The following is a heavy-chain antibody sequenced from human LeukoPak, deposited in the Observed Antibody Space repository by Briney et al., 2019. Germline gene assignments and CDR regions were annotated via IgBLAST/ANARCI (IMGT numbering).Heavy chain of an antibody. CDR3: ARLFGGVTTFDY. D-gene: IGHD2-8*02. CDR2: MTRDASLI. CDR1: GFTFGNFW. J-gene: IGHJ4*02. V-gene: IGHV3-7*01. Sequence: GGSLRLSCAASGFTFGNFWMSWVRQAPRRGLQWVASMTRDASLIDYGDSMKGRFTISRDNARNSPYLQLNSLRLEDTAVYYCARLFGGVTTFDYWGQGALVSVSS.